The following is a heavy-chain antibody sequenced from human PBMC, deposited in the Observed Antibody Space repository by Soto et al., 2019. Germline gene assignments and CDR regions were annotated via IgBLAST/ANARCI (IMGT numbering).Heavy chain of an antibody. CDR2: ISGSGGTT. CDR1: GFTFSSYA. D-gene: IGHD6-13*01. Sequence: GGSLRLSCAASGFTFSSYAMNWVRQAPGKGLEWVSTISGSGGTTSYADSVKGRFTVSRDNSMHTLYLQMNSLRAEDTAVYYCTKMRAGSSLRFYGMDVWGQGTTVTVSS. CDR3: TKMRAGSSLRFYGMDV. J-gene: IGHJ6*02. V-gene: IGHV3-23*01.